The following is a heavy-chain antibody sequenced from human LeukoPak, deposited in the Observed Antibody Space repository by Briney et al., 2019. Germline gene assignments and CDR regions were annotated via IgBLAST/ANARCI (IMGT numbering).Heavy chain of an antibody. Sequence: GESLKISCKGSGYSFTSYWIGWVRQMPGKGLEWMGIIYPGDSDTRYSPSFQGQVTISADKSISTAYLQWSSLKASDTAMYYCARLGTAAGDHGYWFDPWGQGTLVTVSS. CDR2: IYPGDSDT. CDR3: ARLGTAAGDHGYWFDP. D-gene: IGHD6-13*01. CDR1: GYSFTSYW. J-gene: IGHJ5*02. V-gene: IGHV5-51*01.